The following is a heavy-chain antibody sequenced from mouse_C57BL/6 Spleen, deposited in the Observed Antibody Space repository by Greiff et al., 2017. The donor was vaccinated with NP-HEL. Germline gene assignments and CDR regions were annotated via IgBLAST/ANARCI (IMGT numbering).Heavy chain of an antibody. D-gene: IGHD1-1*01. J-gene: IGHJ2*01. CDR1: GYTFTSYW. V-gene: IGHV1-53*01. CDR2: IIPSNGGT. Sequence: QVQLQQPATELVKPGASVKLSCKASGYTFTSYWMHWVKQRPGQGLEWMGNIIPSNGGTNYNEKFKSKATLTVDKSSIEAHMQVSSLTSEDSAVYYCERWVYYYGSSYLDYGSEGTPHAVS. CDR3: ERWVYYYGSSYLDY.